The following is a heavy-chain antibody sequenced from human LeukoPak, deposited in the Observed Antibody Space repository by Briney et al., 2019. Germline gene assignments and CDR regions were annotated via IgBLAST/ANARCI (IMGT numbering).Heavy chain of an antibody. J-gene: IGHJ4*02. CDR1: GFTFSSYR. CDR2: IKQDGSEK. V-gene: IGHV3-7*01. CDR3: ARDTRTFDY. Sequence: PGGSLRLSCAASGFTFSSYRMNWVPQAPGKGLEWVANIKQDGSEKYYVDSVKGRFTISRDNAKNSLFLQMNSLRAEDTAVYYCARDTRTFDYWGQGTLVTVSS. D-gene: IGHD1-26*01.